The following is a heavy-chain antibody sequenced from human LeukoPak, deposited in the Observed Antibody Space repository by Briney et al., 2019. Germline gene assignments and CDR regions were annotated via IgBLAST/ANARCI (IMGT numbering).Heavy chain of an antibody. J-gene: IGHJ6*02. CDR2: IYPGDSDT. D-gene: IGHD4-4*01. V-gene: IGHV5-51*01. CDR3: ARHELPTVTENYYYYGMDV. CDR1: GYSFTSYW. Sequence: GESLKISCKGSGYSFTSYWIGWVRQMPGKGLEWMGIIYPGDSDTRYSPSFQGQVTISADKSISTAYLQWSSLKASDTAMYYCARHELPTVTENYYYYGMDVWGQGTTVTVSS.